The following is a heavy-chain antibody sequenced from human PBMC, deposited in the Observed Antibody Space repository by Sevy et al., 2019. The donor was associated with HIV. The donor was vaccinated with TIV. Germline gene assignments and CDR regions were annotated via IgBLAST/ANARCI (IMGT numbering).Heavy chain of an antibody. D-gene: IGHD3-16*01. CDR2: RFYSWGA. CDR3: ARHPLGNWFDL. CDR1: GGSISSSRHY. Sequence: SETLSLTCNVSGGSISSSRHYWGWIRQSPGKSLEWIGSRFYSWGAYYNPSLQSRVTMSVDTSKNQFSLKVNSVTAADTAVYYCARHPLGNWFDLWGQGILVTVSS. V-gene: IGHV4-39*01. J-gene: IGHJ5*02.